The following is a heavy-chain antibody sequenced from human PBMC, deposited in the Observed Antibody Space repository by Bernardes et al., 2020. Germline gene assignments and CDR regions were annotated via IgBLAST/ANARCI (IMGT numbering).Heavy chain of an antibody. CDR2: IYPGDSDT. Sequence: GQPVNISCKGSGYSFTSYWIGWVRQMPGKGLVWMGIIYPGDSDTRYSPSFQGQVTISADKSISTAYLQWSSLKASDTAMYYCARRVMQYSSGWYYYYGMDVWGQKTTVTVSS. CDR1: GYSFTSYW. CDR3: ARRVMQYSSGWYYYYGMDV. V-gene: IGHV5-51*01. D-gene: IGHD6-19*01. J-gene: IGHJ6*02.